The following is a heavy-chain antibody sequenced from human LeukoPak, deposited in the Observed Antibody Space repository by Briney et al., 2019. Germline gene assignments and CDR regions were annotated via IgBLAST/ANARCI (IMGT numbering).Heavy chain of an antibody. CDR2: ISSSGSTI. V-gene: IGHV3-11*01. Sequence: GGSLRLSCAASGSTISDYYMSLIRQAAGKGLEWVSYISSSGSTIYYADSVKGRFTISRDNAKNSLYLQMNSLRAEDTAVYYCARDIGYVDTAIRYWGQGTLVTVSS. CDR3: ARDIGYVDTAIRY. J-gene: IGHJ4*02. CDR1: GSTISDYY. D-gene: IGHD5-18*01.